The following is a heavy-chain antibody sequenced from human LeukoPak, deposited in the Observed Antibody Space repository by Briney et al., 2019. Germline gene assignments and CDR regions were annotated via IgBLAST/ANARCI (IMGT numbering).Heavy chain of an antibody. CDR3: ARDGGEVVTFDY. CDR1: GFTFSSYA. V-gene: IGHV3-30-3*01. CDR2: ISYDGSNK. D-gene: IGHD2-21*02. J-gene: IGHJ4*02. Sequence: RTGGSLRLSCAASGFTFSSYAMHWVRQAPGKGLEWVAVISYDGSNKYYADSVKGRFTISRDNSKNTLYLQMNSLRAEDTAVYYCARDGGEVVTFDYWGQGTLVTVPS.